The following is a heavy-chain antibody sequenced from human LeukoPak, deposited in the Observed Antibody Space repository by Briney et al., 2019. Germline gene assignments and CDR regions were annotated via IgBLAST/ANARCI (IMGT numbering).Heavy chain of an antibody. J-gene: IGHJ5*02. D-gene: IGHD3-3*01. V-gene: IGHV4-59*01. CDR1: GGSISSYY. CDR2: IYYSGST. CDR3: ARGSYTSPGSWSGYYTSNWFDP. Sequence: SETLSLTCTVSGGSISSYYWSWIRQPPGKGLEWIGYIYYSGSTNYNPSLESRVTISVDTSKNQFSLKLSSVTAADTAVYYCARGSYTSPGSWSGYYTSNWFDPWGQGILVTVSS.